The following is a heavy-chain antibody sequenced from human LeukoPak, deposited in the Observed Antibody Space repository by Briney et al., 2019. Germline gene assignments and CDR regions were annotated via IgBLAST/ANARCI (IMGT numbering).Heavy chain of an antibody. V-gene: IGHV1-2*02. D-gene: IGHD5-12*01. CDR1: GYTFTGYY. Sequence: ASVKVSCKASGYTFTGYYMHWVRQAPGQGLEWMGWINPNSGGTNYAQEFQGRVTMTRDTSISTAYMELSRLRSDDTAVYYCARASGYSGYDSHHWGQGTLVTVSS. CDR2: INPNSGGT. CDR3: ARASGYSGYDSHH. J-gene: IGHJ5*02.